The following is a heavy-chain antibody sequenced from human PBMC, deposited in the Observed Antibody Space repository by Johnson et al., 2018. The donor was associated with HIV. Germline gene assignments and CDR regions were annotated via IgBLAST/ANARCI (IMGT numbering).Heavy chain of an antibody. D-gene: IGHD6-13*01. J-gene: IGHJ3*02. V-gene: IGHV3-30*09. Sequence: QVQLVESGGGVVQPGRSLRLSCAASGFTFSSYAMHWVRQAPGKGLDWVAVISDDGSNEYYADSVKGRFAISRDNSKNTLYLQMNSLRAEDTAVYYCAKVAVATAAGGVALDIWGPGTMVTVSS. CDR3: AKVAVATAAGGVALDI. CDR1: GFTFSSYA. CDR2: ISDDGSNE.